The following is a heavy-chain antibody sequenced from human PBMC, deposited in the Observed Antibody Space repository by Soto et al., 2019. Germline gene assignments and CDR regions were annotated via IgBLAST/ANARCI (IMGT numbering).Heavy chain of an antibody. Sequence: SETLSLTCTVSGGSISSYYWSWIRQPPGKGLEWIGYIYYSGSTNYNPSLKSRVTLSVDTSKNQFSLKLSSVTAADTAVYYCARDQSSQYYYDSSGYYPGSYYYGMDVWGQGTTVTVSS. J-gene: IGHJ6*02. CDR2: IYYSGST. CDR3: ARDQSSQYYYDSSGYYPGSYYYGMDV. V-gene: IGHV4-59*01. D-gene: IGHD3-22*01. CDR1: GGSISSYY.